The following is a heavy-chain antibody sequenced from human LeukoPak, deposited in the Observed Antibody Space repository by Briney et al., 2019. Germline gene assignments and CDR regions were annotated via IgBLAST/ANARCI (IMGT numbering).Heavy chain of an antibody. J-gene: IGHJ4*02. CDR3: ARVYMTTVTTWWVWLLDY. V-gene: IGHV3-30-3*01. CDR1: GFTFSSYA. Sequence: GGSLRLSCAASGFTFSSYAMHWVRQAPGKGLEWVAVISYDGSNKYYADSVKGRFTISRDNAKNSLYLQMNSLRAEDTAVYYCARVYMTTVTTWWVWLLDYWGQGTLVTVSS. D-gene: IGHD4-17*01. CDR2: ISYDGSNK.